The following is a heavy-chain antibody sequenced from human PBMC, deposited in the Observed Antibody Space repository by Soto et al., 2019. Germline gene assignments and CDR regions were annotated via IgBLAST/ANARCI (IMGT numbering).Heavy chain of an antibody. CDR1: GFTFSSDW. V-gene: IGHV3-74*01. D-gene: IGHD3-9*01. CDR3: AREWRYFVWYPKARGAFDI. CDR2: INSDGSST. Sequence: EVQLVESGGGLVQPGGSLRLSCAASGFTFSSDWMHWVRQGPGKGLVWVSRINSDGSSTIYADSVKGRFTISRDNAKNTLYLQMNSLRAEDTAVYYCAREWRYFVWYPKARGAFDIWGQGTMVTVSS. J-gene: IGHJ3*02.